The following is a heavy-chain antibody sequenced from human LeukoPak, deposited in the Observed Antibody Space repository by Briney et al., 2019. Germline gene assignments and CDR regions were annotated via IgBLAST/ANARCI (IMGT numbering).Heavy chain of an antibody. CDR2: IYYSGST. Sequence: SETLSLTCTVSGGSISSSSYYWGWIRQPPGKGLEWIGSIYYSGSTYYNPSLKSRVTISVDTSKNQFSLKLSSVTAADTAVYYCARDSSGWYYFDYWGQGTLVTVSS. V-gene: IGHV4-39*02. J-gene: IGHJ4*02. D-gene: IGHD6-19*01. CDR1: GGSISSSSYY. CDR3: ARDSSGWYYFDY.